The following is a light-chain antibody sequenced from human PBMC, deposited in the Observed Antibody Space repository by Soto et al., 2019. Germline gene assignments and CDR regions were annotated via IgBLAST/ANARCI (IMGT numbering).Light chain of an antibody. CDR2: VAS. V-gene: IGKV3-20*01. CDR3: QQYGSSPGLT. J-gene: IGKJ4*01. CDR1: QSVSSSY. Sequence: EIVLTQSPGTLSLSPGERATLSCRASQSVSSSYLAWYQQKPGQAPRLLIYVASSRATGIPDRFSGSGSGIDFTLTISTLDPEDFAVYYCQQYGSSPGLTFGGGTKVEIK.